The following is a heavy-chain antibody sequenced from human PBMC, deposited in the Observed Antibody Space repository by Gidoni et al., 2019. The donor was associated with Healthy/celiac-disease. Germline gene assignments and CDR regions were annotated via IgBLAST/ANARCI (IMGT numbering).Heavy chain of an antibody. CDR1: GGSFGGYY. D-gene: IGHD6-13*01. V-gene: IGHV4-34*01. J-gene: IGHJ4*02. CDR3: ARPLAAADSVGYFDY. Sequence: QVQLQQWGAGLLTPSETLSLTCAVYGGSFGGYYWSWVRQPPGKGVVWMGEINHSGSTNSTPSLYCRVTISVATSKNQCALKLSSVTVADTAVYYCARPLAAADSVGYFDYWGQGTLVTVSS. CDR2: INHSGST.